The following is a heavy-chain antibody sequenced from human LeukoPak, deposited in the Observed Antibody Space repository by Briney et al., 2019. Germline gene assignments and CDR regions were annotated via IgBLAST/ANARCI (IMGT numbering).Heavy chain of an antibody. CDR3: ARDLKIAAAVDY. J-gene: IGHJ4*02. CDR1: GFTFSNSA. V-gene: IGHV3-69-1*01. CDR2: ISSSSTI. Sequence: GGSLRLSCAASGFTFSNSAMSWVRQAPGKGLEWVSYISSSSTIYYADSVKGRFTISRDNAKNSLYLQMNSLRAEDTAVYYCARDLKIAAAVDYWGQGTLVTVSS. D-gene: IGHD6-13*01.